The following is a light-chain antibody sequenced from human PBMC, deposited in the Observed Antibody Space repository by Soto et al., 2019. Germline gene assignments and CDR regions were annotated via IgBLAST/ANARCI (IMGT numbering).Light chain of an antibody. J-gene: IGKJ1*01. CDR1: QSVSSNY. CDR3: QQYGSSPRT. Sequence: EIMLKQSPGTLSLSQGERATFSCRASQSVSSNYLAWYQQKPGQAPRLLIYGAFKRATGIPDRFSGSGSGTDFTLTISRMEPEDFAVYCCQQYGSSPRTFGQGTKVDIK. CDR2: GAF. V-gene: IGKV3-20*01.